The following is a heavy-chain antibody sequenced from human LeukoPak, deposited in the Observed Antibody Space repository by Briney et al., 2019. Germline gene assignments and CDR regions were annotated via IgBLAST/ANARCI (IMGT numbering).Heavy chain of an antibody. CDR2: IYYSGST. CDR1: GGSFSGYY. V-gene: IGHV4-59*01. D-gene: IGHD4-23*01. J-gene: IGHJ4*02. Sequence: SETLSLTCAVYGGSFSGYYWSWIRQPPGKGLEWIEYIYYSGSTNYNPSLKSRVTISVDTSKNQFSLKLSSVTAADTAVYYCARGDYGGSNFDYWGQGTLVTVSS. CDR3: ARGDYGGSNFDY.